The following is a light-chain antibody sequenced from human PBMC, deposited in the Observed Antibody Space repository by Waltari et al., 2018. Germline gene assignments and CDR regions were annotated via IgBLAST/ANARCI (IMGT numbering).Light chain of an antibody. J-gene: IGLJ1*01. CDR2: EVS. V-gene: IGLV2-8*01. Sequence: QSALTQPPSASGSPGQSVTISCTGTSSDVGSHDFVSWYQQFPGKAPKLIIWEVSRRPSGVPDRFSGSKSGNMASLTVSGLQAEDEADYYCSSYGGINNSPYVFGTGTKVTV. CDR3: SSYGGINNSPYV. CDR1: SSDVGSHDF.